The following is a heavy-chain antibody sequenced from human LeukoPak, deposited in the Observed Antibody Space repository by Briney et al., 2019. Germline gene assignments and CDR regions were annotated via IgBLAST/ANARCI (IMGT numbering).Heavy chain of an antibody. J-gene: IGHJ5*02. CDR1: GGSIRNYY. V-gene: IGHV4-59*01. CDR3: ARLTSLNRFDP. Sequence: SETLSLTCTVSGGSIRNYYLSWIRQTPGKGLEWIGYMFYRGSSSYSPSLNSRVTISIDTSTSQFSLKLSSVTAADTAVYYCARLTSLNRFDPWGQGTLVTVSS. D-gene: IGHD3-9*01. CDR2: MFYRGSS.